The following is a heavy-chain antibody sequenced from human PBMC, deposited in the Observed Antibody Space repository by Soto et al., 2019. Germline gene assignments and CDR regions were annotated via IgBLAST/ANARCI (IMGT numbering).Heavy chain of an antibody. D-gene: IGHD2-2*01. CDR1: GGSISSGGYY. Sequence: LSLTCTVSGGSISSGGYYWSWVRQHPGKGLEWIGYIYYSGSTYYNPSLKSRVTISVDTSKNQFSLKLSSVTAADTAVYYCARGGVVVPAATILGAFDIWGQGTMVTVSS. CDR2: IYYSGST. V-gene: IGHV4-31*03. J-gene: IGHJ3*02. CDR3: ARGGVVVPAATILGAFDI.